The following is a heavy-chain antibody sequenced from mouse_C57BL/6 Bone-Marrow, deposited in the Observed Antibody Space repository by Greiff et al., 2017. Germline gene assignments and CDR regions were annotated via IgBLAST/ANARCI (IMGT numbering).Heavy chain of an antibody. CDR3: ARPGECLYAMDY. CDR1: GYTFTSYW. Sequence: QVQLQQPGAELVTPGASVKLSCKASGYTFTSYWMHWVKQRPGRGLEWIGRIDRNSGGTKYNEKFTSKATLTVDKPSSTAYMQLSRLTSEDSAVYYCARPGECLYAMDYWGQGASVTVSS. V-gene: IGHV1-72*01. J-gene: IGHJ4*01. CDR2: IDRNSGGT.